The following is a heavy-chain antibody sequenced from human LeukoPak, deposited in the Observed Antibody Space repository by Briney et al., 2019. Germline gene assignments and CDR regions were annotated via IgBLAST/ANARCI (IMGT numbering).Heavy chain of an antibody. Sequence: SVKVSCKASGGTFSSYAISWVRQAPGQGLEWMGRIIPIFGTANYAQKFQGRVTITADKSTSTAYMELSSLRSEDTAVYYCARALYYYDSSGYLTWFDPWGQGTLVTVSS. V-gene: IGHV1-69*06. CDR2: IIPIFGTA. CDR3: ARALYYYDSSGYLTWFDP. D-gene: IGHD3-22*01. CDR1: GGTFSSYA. J-gene: IGHJ5*02.